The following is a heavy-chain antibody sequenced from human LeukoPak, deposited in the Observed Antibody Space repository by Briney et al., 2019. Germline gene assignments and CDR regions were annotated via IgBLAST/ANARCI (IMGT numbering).Heavy chain of an antibody. CDR1: GYTFTGYD. Sequence: ASVKVSCKTPGYTFTGYDINWVRQAPGQGLEWMGWMKSNSGDTHFAQKLQGRVTMTRNTSISTAFMELSSLRSEDTAVYYCARGEYSSSWYPFDYWGQGSLVTVSS. J-gene: IGHJ4*02. D-gene: IGHD6-13*01. V-gene: IGHV1-8*01. CDR3: ARGEYSSSWYPFDY. CDR2: MKSNSGDT.